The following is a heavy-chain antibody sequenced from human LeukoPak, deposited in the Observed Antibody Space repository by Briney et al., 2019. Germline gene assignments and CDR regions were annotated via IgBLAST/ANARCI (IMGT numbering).Heavy chain of an antibody. V-gene: IGHV4-39*01. J-gene: IGHJ4*02. CDR2: IYYSGDT. CDR1: GGSISNSGYY. D-gene: IGHD1-14*01. CDR3: ARAYNRATFDY. Sequence: NPAETLSLTCTVSGGSISNSGYYWGWIRQPPGKGLEWIGSIYYSGDTYYNPSLKSRVTISVDTSKNQFSLKLSSMTAADTTVYYCARAYNRATFDYWGQGTLVTVSS.